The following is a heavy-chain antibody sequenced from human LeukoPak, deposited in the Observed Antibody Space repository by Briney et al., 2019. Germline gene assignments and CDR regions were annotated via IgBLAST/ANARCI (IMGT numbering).Heavy chain of an antibody. V-gene: IGHV3-30-3*01. CDR2: ISYDGFNK. J-gene: IGHJ6*03. CDR1: GFTFSNFA. CDR3: AKRVTDIVVVPAAHYYYYYYMDV. Sequence: GGSLRLSCAASGFTFSNFAIHWVRQAPGKGLEWVAVISYDGFNKYYADSVKGRFTISRDNSKNTLYLQMNSLRAEDTAVYYCAKRVTDIVVVPAAHYYYYYYMDVWGKGTTVTVPS. D-gene: IGHD2-2*01.